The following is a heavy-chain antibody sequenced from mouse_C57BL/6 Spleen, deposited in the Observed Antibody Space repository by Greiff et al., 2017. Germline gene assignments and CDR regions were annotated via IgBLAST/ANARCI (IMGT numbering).Heavy chain of an antibody. D-gene: IGHD1-1*01. CDR1: GFTFSDYG. J-gene: IGHJ3*02. CDR3: ARDYYGSSYDP. Sequence: DVQLVESGGGLVKPGGSLKLSCAASGFTFSDYGMHWVRQAPETGLEWVAYISSGSSTIYYADTVKGRFTISRDNAKNTLFLQMTSLRSEDTAMYYCARDYYGSSYDPWGQGTLVTVSA. V-gene: IGHV5-17*01. CDR2: ISSGSSTI.